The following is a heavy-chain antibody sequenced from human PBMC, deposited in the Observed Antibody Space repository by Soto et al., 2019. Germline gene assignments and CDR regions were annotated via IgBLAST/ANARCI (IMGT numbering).Heavy chain of an antibody. D-gene: IGHD3-22*01. V-gene: IGHV3-7*03. CDR3: ASKEDYYDSSGPYGAFDI. Sequence: GGSLRLSCAASGFTFSSYSMNWVRQAPGKGLEWVANIKQDGSEKYYVDSVKGRFTISRDNAKNSLYLQMNSLRAEDTAVYYCASKEDYYDSSGPYGAFDIWGQGTMVTVSS. CDR1: GFTFSSYS. CDR2: IKQDGSEK. J-gene: IGHJ3*02.